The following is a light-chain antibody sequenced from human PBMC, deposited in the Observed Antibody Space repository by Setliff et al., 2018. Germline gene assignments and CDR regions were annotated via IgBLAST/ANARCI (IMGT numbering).Light chain of an antibody. CDR1: SGPSSYS. V-gene: IGLV4-69*01. Sequence: QPVLTQSPSASGSLGASVNPTCTLSSGPSSYSIAWHQQQPPKGPRYLMRLNSDGSHSKGDGIPDRFSGSSSGAERYLTISSLQSEDEADYYCQTWGTGMRIFGGGTKVTV. CDR3: QTWGTGMRI. CDR2: LNSDGSH. J-gene: IGLJ2*01.